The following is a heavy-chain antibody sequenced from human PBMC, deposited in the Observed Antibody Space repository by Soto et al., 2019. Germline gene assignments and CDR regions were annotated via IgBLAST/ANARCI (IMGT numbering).Heavy chain of an antibody. CDR1: GFTFNNYD. CDR2: ISSNGGTT. D-gene: IGHD1-7*01. CDR3: VRRVSGNYDY. Sequence: EVQLAESGGNMVQPGGSLRLSCVASGFTFNNYDMHWVRQAPGKGLEYVSSISSNGGTTYXGNSVKGRFTISRDNXXXTLXXQXGSLRPEDMAVYYCVRRVSGNYDYWGQGTLVTVSS. J-gene: IGHJ4*02. V-gene: IGHV3-64*01.